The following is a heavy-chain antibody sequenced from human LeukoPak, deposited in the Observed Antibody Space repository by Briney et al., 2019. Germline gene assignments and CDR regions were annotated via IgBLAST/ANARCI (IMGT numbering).Heavy chain of an antibody. V-gene: IGHV1-18*01. CDR1: GYTCTIYG. CDR2: ISAYNGNT. J-gene: IGHJ6*02. CDR3: ARIVVPDQTRPDDYYYYYGMDV. D-gene: IGHD2-2*01. Sequence: GASVNVSCTSSGYTCTIYGSSWLRRSTGQGLEWMGGISAYNGNTNYAQKLQGRVTMTTDTSTSTAYMERRSLRSDDTAVYYCARIVVPDQTRPDDYYYYYGMDVWGQGTTVTVSS.